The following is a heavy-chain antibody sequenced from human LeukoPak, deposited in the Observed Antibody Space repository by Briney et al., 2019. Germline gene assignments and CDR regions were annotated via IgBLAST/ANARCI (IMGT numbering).Heavy chain of an antibody. D-gene: IGHD5-18*01. CDR1: GYSFTSYW. V-gene: IGHV5-51*01. J-gene: IGHJ4*02. CDR3: ARQVPLWLNFRAFGY. Sequence: GESLKISCKGSGYSFTSYWIGWVRQMPGKGLELIGIIYPGDSDTRYSPSFQGQVTISADKSISTAYLQWSSLRASDTAMYYCARQVPLWLNFRAFGYWGQGTLVTVSS. CDR2: IYPGDSDT.